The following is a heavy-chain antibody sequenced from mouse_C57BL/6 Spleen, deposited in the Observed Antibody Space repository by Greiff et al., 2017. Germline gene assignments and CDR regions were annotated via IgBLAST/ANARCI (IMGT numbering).Heavy chain of an antibody. J-gene: IGHJ3*01. D-gene: IGHD1-1*01. CDR1: GYTFTSYW. Sequence: QVQLQQPGAELVKPGASVKLSCKASGYTFTSYWMQWVKQRPGQGLEWMGEIDPSDSYTNYNQKFKGKATLTVDTSSSTAYMPLSSLTSEDSAVYYCARSHGSSPSWFAYWGQGTLVTVSA. CDR3: ARSHGSSPSWFAY. V-gene: IGHV1-50*01. CDR2: IDPSDSYT.